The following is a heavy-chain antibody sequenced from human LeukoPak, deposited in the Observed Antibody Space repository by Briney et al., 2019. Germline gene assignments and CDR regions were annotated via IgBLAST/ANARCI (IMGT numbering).Heavy chain of an antibody. Sequence: GGSLRLSCAASGFTFSLYWMNWVRRAPGKGLEWVANIKQDGSEKNYVDSVKGRFTISRDNAKNSLYLQMNNLRVEDTAMYYCAGGTGFIIKDWGQGTLVTISS. CDR1: GFTFSLYW. CDR3: AGGTGFIIKD. D-gene: IGHD3-9*01. CDR2: IKQDGSEK. J-gene: IGHJ4*02. V-gene: IGHV3-7*03.